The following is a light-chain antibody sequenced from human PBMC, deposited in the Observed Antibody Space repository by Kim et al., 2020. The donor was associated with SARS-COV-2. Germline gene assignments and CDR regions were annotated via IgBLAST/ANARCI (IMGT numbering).Light chain of an antibody. V-gene: IGKV1-5*03. CDR2: KAS. Sequence: ASVGDRVTITCRASQIIRDWRLAWYQQQPGKAPTLLIYKASHLETGVPSTFSGSGSGTEFTLTISSLQPEDFATYYCQQYSTYPYTFGQGTKMEI. CDR1: QIIRDW. CDR3: QQYSTYPYT. J-gene: IGKJ2*01.